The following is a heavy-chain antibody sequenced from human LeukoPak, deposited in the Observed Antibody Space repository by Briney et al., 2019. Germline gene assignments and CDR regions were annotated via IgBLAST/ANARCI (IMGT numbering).Heavy chain of an antibody. Sequence: PGESLRLPCAASGFTFSSYAMSWVRQAPGKDLALVSGISDSSTGTYYADSVKGRFTISRDSSKNALFLQMNSLRAEDTAVYYCAKVHLSRDRHSDFDYWGQGSLATVSS. D-gene: IGHD5-24*01. J-gene: IGHJ4*02. CDR1: GFTFSSYA. CDR2: ISDSSTGT. V-gene: IGHV3-23*01. CDR3: AKVHLSRDRHSDFDY.